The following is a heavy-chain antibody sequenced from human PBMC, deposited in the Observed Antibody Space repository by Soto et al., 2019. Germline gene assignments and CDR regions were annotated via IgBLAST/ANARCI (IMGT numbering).Heavy chain of an antibody. CDR2: IYYTGST. J-gene: IGHJ4*02. V-gene: IGHV4-4*02. Sequence: SETLSLTCVVSGDSISSTHWWTWVRQTPGTGLEWIGEIYYTGSTKYNPSLKSRVTISVDTSKNQFSLTLSSVTAADTAVYYCARRYGSCFDYWGQGTLVTVSS. CDR1: GDSISSTHW. D-gene: IGHD5-18*01. CDR3: ARRYGSCFDY.